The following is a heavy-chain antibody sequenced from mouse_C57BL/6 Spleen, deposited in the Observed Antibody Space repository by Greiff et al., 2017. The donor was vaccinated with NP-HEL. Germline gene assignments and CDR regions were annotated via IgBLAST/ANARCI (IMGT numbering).Heavy chain of an antibody. CDR3: ARDDYGAMDY. CDR1: GYSITSGYY. J-gene: IGHJ4*01. V-gene: IGHV3-6*01. D-gene: IGHD2-4*01. Sequence: EVQVVESGPGLVKPSQSLSLTCSVTGYSITSGYYWNWIRQFPGNKLEWMGYISYDGSNNYNPSLKNRISITRDTSKNQFFLKLNSVTTEDTATYYCARDDYGAMDYWGQGTSVTVSS. CDR2: ISYDGSN.